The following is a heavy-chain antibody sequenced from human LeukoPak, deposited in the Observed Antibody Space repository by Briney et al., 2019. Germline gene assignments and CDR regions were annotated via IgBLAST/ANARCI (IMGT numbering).Heavy chain of an antibody. Sequence: GGSLRLSCAASGFTFSSYSMHWVRQAPGKGLEFVSAISSNGRRTYYANSVKGRFTISRDISKNTLYLQMGSLRAEDMAVYYCARVDYGSGCDSWGQGALVTVSS. CDR1: GFTFSSYS. D-gene: IGHD6-19*01. V-gene: IGHV3-64*01. CDR2: ISSNGRRT. CDR3: ARVDYGSGCDS. J-gene: IGHJ4*02.